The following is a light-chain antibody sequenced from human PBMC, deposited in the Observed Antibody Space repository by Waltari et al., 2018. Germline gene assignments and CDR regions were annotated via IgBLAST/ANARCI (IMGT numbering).Light chain of an antibody. Sequence: EIVLTQSPGTLSLSPGDRGTLSCRTSQSVGRSLAWDQQKRGQAPRLLIYGASSRATGIPDRFSGSGSGTDFSLTISRLEPEDFAVYYCQHYVTLPVTFGQGTKVEIK. CDR1: QSVGRS. J-gene: IGKJ1*01. CDR2: GAS. CDR3: QHYVTLPVT. V-gene: IGKV3-20*01.